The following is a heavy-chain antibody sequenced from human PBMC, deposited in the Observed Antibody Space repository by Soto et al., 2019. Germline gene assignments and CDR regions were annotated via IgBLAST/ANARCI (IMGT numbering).Heavy chain of an antibody. J-gene: IGHJ6*02. Sequence: GGSLRLSCAASGCNFSSYAMSWVRQAPGKGLEWFSAISGSGGSTYYADSVKGRFTISRDNSKNTLYLQMNSLRAEDTAVYYCAKCSSTSCYYYGMDVWGQGTTVTVSS. CDR1: GCNFSSYA. D-gene: IGHD2-2*01. CDR2: ISGSGGST. V-gene: IGHV3-23*01. CDR3: AKCSSTSCYYYGMDV.